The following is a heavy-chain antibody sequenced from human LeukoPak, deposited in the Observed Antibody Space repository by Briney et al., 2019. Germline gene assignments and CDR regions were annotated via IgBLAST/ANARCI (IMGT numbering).Heavy chain of an antibody. V-gene: IGHV3-23*01. CDR1: GFTFSSYA. Sequence: GGSLRLSCAASGFTFSSYAMSWVRQAPGKGLEWVSAISGSGGSTYYADSVKGRFTISRDSSKNTLYLQMNSLRAEDTAVYYCVKDAGDYSYYYYGMDVWGKGTTVTVSS. D-gene: IGHD4-17*01. CDR3: VKDAGDYSYYYYGMDV. J-gene: IGHJ6*04. CDR2: ISGSGGST.